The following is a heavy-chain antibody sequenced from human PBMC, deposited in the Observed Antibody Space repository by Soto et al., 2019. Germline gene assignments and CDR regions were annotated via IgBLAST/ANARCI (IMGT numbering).Heavy chain of an antibody. D-gene: IGHD3-16*01. CDR3: ARVGDGYTAFDY. Sequence: DVQLVESGGGLVKPGGSLRLSCAASGFTFSSYSMNWVRQAPGKGLEWVSSISSSSSYIYYADSVKGRFTISRDNAKNSLYLQMNSLRAEDTAVYYCARVGDGYTAFDYWGQGTLVTVSS. CDR1: GFTFSSYS. J-gene: IGHJ4*02. V-gene: IGHV3-21*01. CDR2: ISSSSSYI.